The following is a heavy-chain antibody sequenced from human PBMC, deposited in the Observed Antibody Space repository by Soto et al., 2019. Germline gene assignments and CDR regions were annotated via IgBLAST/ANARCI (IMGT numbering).Heavy chain of an antibody. J-gene: IGHJ4*02. CDR1: GGSVSSGSYY. Sequence: KTSETLSLTCTVSGGSVSSGSYYWSWIRQPPGKGLEWIGYIYYSGSTNYNPSLKSRVTISVDTSKNQFSLKLSSVTAADTAVYYCARGGTNFDYWGQGTLVTVSS. CDR3: ARGGTNFDY. D-gene: IGHD2-15*01. CDR2: IYYSGST. V-gene: IGHV4-61*01.